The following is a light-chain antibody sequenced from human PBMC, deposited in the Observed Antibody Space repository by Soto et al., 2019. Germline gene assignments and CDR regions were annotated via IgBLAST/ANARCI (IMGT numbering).Light chain of an antibody. Sequence: EIVLTQSPGRLSLSPGEGATLSCSASQSVSTNVAWYQQRPGQAPRLLIYGAYTRAAGVPARFSGSGSGTEFTLTITSLQSEDIALYYCQQYNIWPPITFGQGTRLEIK. CDR3: QQYNIWPPIT. CDR2: GAY. CDR1: QSVSTN. J-gene: IGKJ5*01. V-gene: IGKV3-15*01.